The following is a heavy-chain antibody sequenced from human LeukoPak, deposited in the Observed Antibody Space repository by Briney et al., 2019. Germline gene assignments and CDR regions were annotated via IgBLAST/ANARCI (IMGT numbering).Heavy chain of an antibody. J-gene: IGHJ4*02. CDR3: AREWDADRSWALDY. V-gene: IGHV3-7*01. CDR2: IKQDGSEK. CDR1: GFTFSSYW. D-gene: IGHD6-13*01. Sequence: GGSLRLSCAASGFTFSSYWMSWVRQAPGKGLEWVANIKQDGSEKYYVDSVKGRFTISRDNAKNSLYLQMNSLRAEDTAVYYCAREWDADRSWALDYWGQGTLVTVSS.